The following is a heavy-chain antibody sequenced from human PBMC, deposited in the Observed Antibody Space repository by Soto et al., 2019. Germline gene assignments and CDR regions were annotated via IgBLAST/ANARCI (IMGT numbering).Heavy chain of an antibody. CDR3: PSWEGRPGHP. CDR2: IIPIFGTA. J-gene: IGHJ5*02. Sequence: QVQLVQSGAEVKKPGSSVKVSCKASGGTFSSYAISWVRQAPGQGLEWMGGIIPIFGTANYAQKFQGRVRITAEQSRGTAYRERRSLRCEDGAVFYCPSWEGRPGHPWGQGPLVTASS. CDR1: GGTFSSYA. D-gene: IGHD1-26*01. V-gene: IGHV1-69*01.